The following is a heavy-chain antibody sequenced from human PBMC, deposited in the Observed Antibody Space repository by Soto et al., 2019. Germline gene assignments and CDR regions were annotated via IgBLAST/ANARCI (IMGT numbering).Heavy chain of an antibody. D-gene: IGHD1-20*01. CDR3: ARGRLQAPGVPYNHYALDV. CDR1: GGTFDRHT. Sequence: GASVKVSCKASGGTFDRHTINWVRQAPGQGLEWMGGIIPIFSTPKYAQKFQGRVMLTADKSTSTAYMELSSLRYEDTAVYYCARGRLQAPGVPYNHYALDVCGQGTTVTVS. J-gene: IGHJ6*02. V-gene: IGHV1-69*06. CDR2: IIPIFSTP.